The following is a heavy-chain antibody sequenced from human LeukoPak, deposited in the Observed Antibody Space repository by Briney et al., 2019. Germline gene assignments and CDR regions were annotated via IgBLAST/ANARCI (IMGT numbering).Heavy chain of an antibody. Sequence: APVKVSCKASGYTFTGYYIHWVRQAPGQGLEWMGWINPNSGDTNFAQKFQGRVTVTRDTSISTDYMELSSLRSEDTAIYYCARDNSVGDNAWWFDPWGQGTLVTVSS. V-gene: IGHV1-2*02. CDR2: INPNSGDT. CDR1: GYTFTGYY. CDR3: ARDNSVGDNAWWFDP. D-gene: IGHD1-26*01. J-gene: IGHJ5*02.